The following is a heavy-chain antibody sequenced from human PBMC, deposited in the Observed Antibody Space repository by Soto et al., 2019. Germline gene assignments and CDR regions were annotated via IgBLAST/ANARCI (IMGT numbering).Heavy chain of an antibody. D-gene: IGHD6-19*01. J-gene: IGHJ4*02. CDR3: AGHYSSGWYGPIDY. V-gene: IGHV3-48*01. Sequence: GGSLRLSCAASGFTFSSYSMNWVRQAPGKGLEWVSYISSSSSTIYYADSVKGRFTISRDNAKNSLYLQMNSLRAEDTAVYYCAGHYSSGWYGPIDYWGQGTLVTVSS. CDR2: ISSSSSTI. CDR1: GFTFSSYS.